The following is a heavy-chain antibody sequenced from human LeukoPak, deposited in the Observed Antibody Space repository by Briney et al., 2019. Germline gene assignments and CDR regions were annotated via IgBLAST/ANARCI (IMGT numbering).Heavy chain of an antibody. CDR2: IYYSENT. D-gene: IGHD3-22*01. Sequence: SQTLSLTCTVSGVSLSSYYWSWIRQPPGKGLEWIGYIYYSENTNYNSSLKSRVTISEDTSKNQFSLNLTSVTAADTAVYYCAGGNFYDSSGHPYHFHYWGQGTLVTVPS. V-gene: IGHV4-59*01. CDR3: AGGNFYDSSGHPYHFHY. J-gene: IGHJ4*02. CDR1: GVSLSSYY.